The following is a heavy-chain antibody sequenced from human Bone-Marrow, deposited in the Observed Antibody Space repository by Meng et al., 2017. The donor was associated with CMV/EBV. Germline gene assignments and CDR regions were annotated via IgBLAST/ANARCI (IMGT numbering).Heavy chain of an antibody. Sequence: GGSLRLSCAASGFTFSSSWMHWVCQAPEKGLEWVADIKCDGSEKYYVDSVKGRLTISRDNAKNSLYLQVNSLRAEDMTVYYCVRDEGDITIFGVVIISSGMDVWGQGTTVTVSS. CDR3: VRDEGDITIFGVVIISSGMDV. CDR2: IKCDGSEK. CDR1: GFTFSSSW. J-gene: IGHJ6*02. D-gene: IGHD3-3*01. V-gene: IGHV3-52*01.